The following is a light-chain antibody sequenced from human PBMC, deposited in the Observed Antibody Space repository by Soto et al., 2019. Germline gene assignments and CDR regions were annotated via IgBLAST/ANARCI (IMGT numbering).Light chain of an antibody. J-gene: IGKJ2*01. CDR2: ASV. CDR3: QQSYNTPYT. Sequence: DIQMTQSPSSLSVSVGDKVTITCRASRSISNYLNWYQQKPGKGPELLIYASVNLQSGVPSRFSGSGSGTDFTVTINSLQPDDFATYYCQQSYNTPYTCGQGTKLEI. CDR1: RSISNY. V-gene: IGKV1-39*01.